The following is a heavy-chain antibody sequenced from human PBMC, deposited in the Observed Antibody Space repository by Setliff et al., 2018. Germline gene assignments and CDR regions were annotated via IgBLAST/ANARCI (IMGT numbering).Heavy chain of an antibody. Sequence: SETLSLTCSVSGGSISSYFWNWVRQPAGKGLEWIGRIYSNENTNYNPSLKSRVTMSIDTSKNQLSLKLSSVTAADTAVYYCARSMIQRNYYCGLDVWGQGTTVTSP. CDR2: IYSNENT. J-gene: IGHJ6*02. CDR3: ARSMIQRNYYCGLDV. D-gene: IGHD3-16*01. CDR1: GGSISSYF. V-gene: IGHV4-4*07.